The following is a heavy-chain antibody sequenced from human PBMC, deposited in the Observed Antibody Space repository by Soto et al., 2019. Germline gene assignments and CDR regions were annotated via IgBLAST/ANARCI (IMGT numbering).Heavy chain of an antibody. CDR2: IWYDGSNK. V-gene: IGHV3-33*01. CDR3: ARDERAEVVVAATPYDAFDI. CDR1: GFTFSSYG. D-gene: IGHD2-15*01. J-gene: IGHJ3*02. Sequence: GGSLRLSCAASGFTFSSYGMHWVRQAPGKGLEWVAVIWYDGSNKYYADSVKGRFTISRDNSKNTLYLQMNSLRAEDTAVYYCARDERAEVVVAATPYDAFDIWGQGTMVTVSS.